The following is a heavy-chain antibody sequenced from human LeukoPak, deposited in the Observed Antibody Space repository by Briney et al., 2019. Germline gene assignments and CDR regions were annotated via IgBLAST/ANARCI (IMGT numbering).Heavy chain of an antibody. V-gene: IGHV3-11*01. Sequence: SGGSLRLSCAASGFTFSDYYMSWIRQAPGKGLEWVSYISSSGSTIYYADSVKGRFTISRDNAKNSLYLQMNSLRAEDTAVYYCARDQGRNVEFSAYCGGDCYSSDAFDIWGQGTMVTVSS. CDR3: ARDQGRNVEFSAYCGGDCYSSDAFDI. CDR2: ISSSGSTI. J-gene: IGHJ3*02. D-gene: IGHD2-21*02. CDR1: GFTFSDYY.